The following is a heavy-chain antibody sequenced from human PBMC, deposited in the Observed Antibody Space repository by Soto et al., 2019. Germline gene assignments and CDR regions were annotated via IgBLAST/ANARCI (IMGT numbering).Heavy chain of an antibody. V-gene: IGHV3-23*01. D-gene: IGHD3-3*01. CDR1: GFTFSSYA. J-gene: IGHJ6*03. CDR2: ISGSGGST. Sequence: EVQLLESGGGLVQPGGSLRLSCAASGFTFSSYAMSWVRQAPGKGLEWVSAISGSGGSTYYADSVKGRFTISRDNSKNTLYLKMNRLSAEDTAVYYCARPTYYDFWSSYYETPYYYYYMDVWGKGTPVTVSS. CDR3: ARPTYYDFWSSYYETPYYYYYMDV.